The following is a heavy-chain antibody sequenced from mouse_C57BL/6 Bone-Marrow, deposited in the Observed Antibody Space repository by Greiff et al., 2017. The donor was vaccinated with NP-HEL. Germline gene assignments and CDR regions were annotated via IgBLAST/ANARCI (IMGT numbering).Heavy chain of an antibody. D-gene: IGHD1-1*01. Sequence: SGAELARPGASVKLSCKASGYTFTSYGISWVKQRTGQGLEWIGEIYPRSGNTYYNEKFKGKATLTADKSSSTAYMELRSLTSEDSAVYFCARRAHYYGSSYGYFDVWGTGTTVTVSS. J-gene: IGHJ1*03. CDR2: IYPRSGNT. CDR1: GYTFTSYG. CDR3: ARRAHYYGSSYGYFDV. V-gene: IGHV1-81*01.